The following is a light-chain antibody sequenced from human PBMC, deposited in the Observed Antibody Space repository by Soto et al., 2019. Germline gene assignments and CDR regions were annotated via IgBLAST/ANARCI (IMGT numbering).Light chain of an antibody. CDR3: QQYYSIST. CDR1: QSVLYSSNNKNY. V-gene: IGKV4-1*01. J-gene: IGKJ1*01. Sequence: DIVMTQSPDSLAVSLGERATINCKSSQSVLYSSNNKNYLAWYQQKPGQPPKLLIYWASTRESGVPDRFSGSGSGTDFTLTISSLQAEDVAVYYCQQYYSISTFGQGTKV. CDR2: WAS.